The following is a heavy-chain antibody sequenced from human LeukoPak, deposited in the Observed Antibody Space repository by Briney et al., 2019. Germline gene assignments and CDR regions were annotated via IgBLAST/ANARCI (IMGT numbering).Heavy chain of an antibody. Sequence: SETLSLTCAVSGGSISSSNWWSWVRQPPGKGLEWIGEIYHSGSTNYNPSLESRVSIPVDKSKNLFSLKLNSVTAADTAVYYCARNANPTDAFDIWGQGTMVTVFS. CDR2: IYHSGST. CDR1: GGSISSSNW. V-gene: IGHV4-4*02. D-gene: IGHD2-2*01. J-gene: IGHJ3*02. CDR3: ARNANPTDAFDI.